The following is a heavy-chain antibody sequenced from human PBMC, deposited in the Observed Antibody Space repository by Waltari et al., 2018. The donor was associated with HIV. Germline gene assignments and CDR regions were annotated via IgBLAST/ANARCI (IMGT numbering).Heavy chain of an antibody. D-gene: IGHD5-12*01. CDR3: ARGDIVATGGFDF. CDR2: ISHRGST. V-gene: IGHV4-38-2*01. J-gene: IGHJ4*02. CDR1: SYSFSSAYS. Sequence: QVQLQESGPGLVKPSETLSLTCAVSSYSFSSAYSWGWIRQSPGKGLEWIGSISHRGSTDYTPSVKSRVTISVDPSKNKVSLKLSSVTAADTAVYYCARGDIVATGGFDFWGQGTLVTVSS.